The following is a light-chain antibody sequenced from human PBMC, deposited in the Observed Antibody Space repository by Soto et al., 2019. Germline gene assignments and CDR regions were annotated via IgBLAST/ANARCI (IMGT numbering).Light chain of an antibody. J-gene: IGKJ1*01. CDR3: QHYSSSPLSWT. Sequence: IVLTQSPGTLSLSPADRATLSCRASQSINIKYLAWYQQKPGPAPRLLIYGASSRATGIPDRFSGSGSGTDFTLTISRLEPEDFALYYCQHYSSSPLSWTFGQGTKVELK. CDR1: QSINIKY. V-gene: IGKV3-20*01. CDR2: GAS.